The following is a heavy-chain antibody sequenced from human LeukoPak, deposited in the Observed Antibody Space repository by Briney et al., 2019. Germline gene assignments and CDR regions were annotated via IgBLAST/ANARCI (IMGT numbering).Heavy chain of an antibody. Sequence: RRASVKVSCKASGGTFSSYEISWVRQAPGQGLEWMGGIIPMFGTAKYAQKFQGRVTITTDKSTSTAYMELSSLRSEDTAVYYCASGTTDIVVVPATLRNYYFDYWGQGTLVTVSS. CDR3: ASGTTDIVVVPATLRNYYFDY. D-gene: IGHD2-2*01. CDR2: IIPMFGTA. V-gene: IGHV1-69*05. CDR1: GGTFSSYE. J-gene: IGHJ4*02.